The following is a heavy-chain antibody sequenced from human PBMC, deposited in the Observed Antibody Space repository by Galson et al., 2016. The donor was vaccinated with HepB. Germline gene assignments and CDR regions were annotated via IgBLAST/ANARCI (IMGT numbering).Heavy chain of an antibody. J-gene: IGHJ4*02. CDR2: IRQDGREK. V-gene: IGHV3-7*03. D-gene: IGHD2-15*01. CDR1: GFTLNGHC. CDR3: ATNVVCSGGCCFSSDVVY. Sequence: SLRLSCAASGFTLNGHCMNWVRQAPGKGLEWVANIRQDGREKYYVASVKGRFTISRDNAKNSLYLQMNSLRADDTAVYFCATNVVCSGGCCFSSDVVYWGQGALVTVSS.